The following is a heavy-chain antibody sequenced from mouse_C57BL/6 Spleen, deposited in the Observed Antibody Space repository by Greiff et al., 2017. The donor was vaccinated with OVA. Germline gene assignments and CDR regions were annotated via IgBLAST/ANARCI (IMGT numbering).Heavy chain of an antibody. CDR1: GFTFSSYG. D-gene: IGHD2-1*01. CDR3: ARLDYGNYVGWYFDV. Sequence: VQLKESGGDLVKPGGSLKLSCAASGFTFSSYGMSWVRQTPDKRLEWVATISSGGSYTYYPDSVKGRFTISRDNAKNTLYLQMSSLKSEDTAMYYCARLDYGNYVGWYFDVWGTGTTVTVSS. CDR2: ISSGGSYT. J-gene: IGHJ1*03. V-gene: IGHV5-6*01.